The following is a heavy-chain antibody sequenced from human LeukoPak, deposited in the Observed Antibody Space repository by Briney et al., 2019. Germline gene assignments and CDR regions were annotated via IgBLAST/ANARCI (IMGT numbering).Heavy chain of an antibody. CDR1: GFTVSSNY. CDR3: ARDLLGYCGGDCPFDP. V-gene: IGHV3-33*08. Sequence: PGGSLRLSCAASGFTVSSNYMSWVRQAPGKGLEWVALIWYDGSKKYYADSVKGRFTISRDNSKNTLYLQMNSLRAEDTAVYYCARDLLGYCGGDCPFDPWGQGTLVTVSS. CDR2: IWYDGSKK. D-gene: IGHD2-21*02. J-gene: IGHJ5*02.